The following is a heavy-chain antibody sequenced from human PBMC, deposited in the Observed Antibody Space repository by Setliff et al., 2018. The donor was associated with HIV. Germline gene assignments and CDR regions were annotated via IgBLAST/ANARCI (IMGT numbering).Heavy chain of an antibody. D-gene: IGHD6-19*01. CDR2: ISPDSTYI. V-gene: IGHV3-21*01. J-gene: IGHJ4*02. Sequence: PGGSLRLSCAASGFAFSSYSSNWVRQAPGKGLEWVSSISPDSTYIYYADSVKGRFAISRDNSKNTLYLQMDSLRAEDTALYYCTSDPPASGWTLAYWGQGALVTVSS. CDR3: TSDPPASGWTLAY. CDR1: GFAFSSYS.